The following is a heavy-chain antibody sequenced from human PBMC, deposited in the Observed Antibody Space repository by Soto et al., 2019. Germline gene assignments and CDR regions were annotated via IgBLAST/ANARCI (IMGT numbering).Heavy chain of an antibody. CDR1: GFTITSSA. Sequence: EVQLLDSGGGLVQPGESLRLSCAASGFTITSSAMSWVRQAPGKGLEWVSTTGISGRTTYYADSAKGRFTVSRDDSKNTLDLQMSSLRAEDTAVYYCATVHNTSRSFDYWGQGTPVTVSS. CDR2: TGISGRTT. V-gene: IGHV3-23*01. D-gene: IGHD1-20*01. J-gene: IGHJ4*02. CDR3: ATVHNTSRSFDY.